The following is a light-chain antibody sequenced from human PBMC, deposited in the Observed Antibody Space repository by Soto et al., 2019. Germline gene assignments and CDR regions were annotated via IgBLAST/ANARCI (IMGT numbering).Light chain of an antibody. CDR1: SSNIGTYT. V-gene: IGLV1-44*01. J-gene: IGLJ1*01. CDR3: ASYTRDTALV. CDR2: TDY. Sequence: QSVLTQPPSVSGTPGQRVTISCSGGSSNIGTYTVNWYQQLPETAPKLLIYTDYQRPSGVPDRFSGSKSGTSASLAISGLQSEDEADYYCASYTRDTALVFGTGTKLTVL.